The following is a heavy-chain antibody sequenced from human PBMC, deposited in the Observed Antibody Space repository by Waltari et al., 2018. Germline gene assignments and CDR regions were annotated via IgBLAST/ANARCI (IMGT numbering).Heavy chain of an antibody. V-gene: IGHV3-20*04. D-gene: IGHD6-25*01. CDR3: SSSGYRSYYFDY. Sequence: EVQLVESGGGLVKPGGSLRLSCEASGFTFDDYAMSWVRQAPGKGLEWVSRISWDGGSTYYADSVKGRFTISRDNAKNTLYLQMDRLRAEDTALYYCSSSGYRSYYFDYWGQGVLVTVSS. J-gene: IGHJ4*02. CDR1: GFTFDDYA. CDR2: ISWDGGST.